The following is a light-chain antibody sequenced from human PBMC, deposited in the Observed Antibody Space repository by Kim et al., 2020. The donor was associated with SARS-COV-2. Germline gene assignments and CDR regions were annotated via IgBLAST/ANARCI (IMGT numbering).Light chain of an antibody. CDR1: QSVSSS. Sequence: LSVSPGKEVTLSCRASQSVSSSVAWYQHKPGQAPRLLISGASTRAPGVPARFRGSGSETEFALSISSLQSEDFAVYYCQQYSDWPRFGQGTKLEI. CDR2: GAS. CDR3: QQYSDWPR. V-gene: IGKV3-15*01. J-gene: IGKJ2*01.